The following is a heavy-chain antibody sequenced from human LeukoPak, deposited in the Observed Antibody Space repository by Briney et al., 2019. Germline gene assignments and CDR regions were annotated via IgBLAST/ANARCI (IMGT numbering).Heavy chain of an antibody. CDR3: AKVAVVLNYFDY. Sequence: PGGSRRLSCAASGFTFSDYYMNWVRQAPGKGLEWVSSISSSSTIYYADSVKGRFTISRDNAKNSLYLQMNSLRAEDTAVYYCAKVAVVLNYFDYWGQGTLVTVSS. D-gene: IGHD6-19*01. V-gene: IGHV3-69-1*01. J-gene: IGHJ4*02. CDR1: GFTFSDYY. CDR2: ISSSSTI.